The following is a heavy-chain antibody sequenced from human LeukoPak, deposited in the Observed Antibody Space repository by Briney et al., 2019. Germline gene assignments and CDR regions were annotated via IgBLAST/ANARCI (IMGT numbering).Heavy chain of an antibody. V-gene: IGHV4-34*01. CDR2: INHSGST. CDR1: GGSFGGYY. Sequence: SETLSLTCAVYGGSFGGYYGSWIRQPRGKGLEWIGEINHSGSTNYNPSLKSRVTISVDTSKNQFSLKLSSVIAADTAVYYCARGPVYYYGSGSYCYFDYWGQGTLVTVSS. CDR3: ARGPVYYYGSGSYCYFDY. D-gene: IGHD3-10*01. J-gene: IGHJ4*02.